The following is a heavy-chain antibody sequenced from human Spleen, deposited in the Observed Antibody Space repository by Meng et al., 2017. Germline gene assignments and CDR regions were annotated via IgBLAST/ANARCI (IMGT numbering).Heavy chain of an antibody. CDR2: MYHTGSP. CDR3: ARVGGGSSSFFWFDP. D-gene: IGHD6-6*01. V-gene: IGHV4-4*02. CDR1: GGSISSSKW. J-gene: IGHJ5*02. Sequence: LAESGPGLVAPSGALSLPCAVSGGSISSSKWWSWRRQPQGKGLEGMGEMYHTGSPNYNPSLKSRVTFSVDKSKNEFSLKLSSVTAADTAVYYCARVGGGSSSFFWFDPWGQGTLVTVSS.